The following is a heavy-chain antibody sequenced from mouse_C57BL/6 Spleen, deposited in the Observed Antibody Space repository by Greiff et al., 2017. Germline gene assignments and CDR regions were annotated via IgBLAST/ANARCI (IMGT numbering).Heavy chain of an antibody. CDR1: GFTFSDYG. CDR2: ISSGSSTI. J-gene: IGHJ1*03. V-gene: IGHV5-17*01. D-gene: IGHD1-1*01. Sequence: EVKLMESGGGLVKPGGSLKLSCAASGFTFSDYGMHWVRQAPEKGLEWVAYISSGSSTIYYADTVKGRFTISRDNAKNTLFLQMTSLRSEDTAMYYCARPSNYYGSPRYFDVWGTGTTVTVSS. CDR3: ARPSNYYGSPRYFDV.